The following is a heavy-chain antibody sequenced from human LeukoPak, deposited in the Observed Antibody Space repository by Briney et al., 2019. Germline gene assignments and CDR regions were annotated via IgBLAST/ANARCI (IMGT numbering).Heavy chain of an antibody. CDR1: GFTFSSYA. J-gene: IGHJ5*02. D-gene: IGHD4-11*01. Sequence: SGGSLRLSCAASGFTFSSYAMSWVRQAPGKGLEWVSVIYSGGSSSYADSVKGRFTISRDNSKNTLYLQMNSLRAEDTAVYYCASRATVTTDRFWFDPWGQGTLVTVSS. CDR2: IYSGGSS. CDR3: ASRATVTTDRFWFDP. V-gene: IGHV3-23*03.